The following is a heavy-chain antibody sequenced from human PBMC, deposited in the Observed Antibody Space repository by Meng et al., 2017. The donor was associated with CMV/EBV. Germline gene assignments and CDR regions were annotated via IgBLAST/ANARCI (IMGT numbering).Heavy chain of an antibody. CDR2: ISYDGSNK. CDR3: ARDAGQGIAAAGDY. Sequence: GESLKISCAASGFTFSSYAMHWVRQAPGKGLEWVAVISYDGSNKYYADSVKDRFTISRDNSKNTLYLQMNSLRAEDTAVYYCARDAGQGIAAAGDYWGQGTLVTVSS. CDR1: GFTFSSYA. D-gene: IGHD6-13*01. J-gene: IGHJ4*02. V-gene: IGHV3-30-3*01.